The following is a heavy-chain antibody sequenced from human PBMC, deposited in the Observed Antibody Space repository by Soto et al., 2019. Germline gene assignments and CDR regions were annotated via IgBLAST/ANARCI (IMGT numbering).Heavy chain of an antibody. J-gene: IGHJ6*02. D-gene: IGHD2-2*01. CDR2: INHSGST. CDR3: ARGGPAARKGDYYGMDV. Sequence: SETLSLTCAVYGGSFSGYYWSWIRQPPGKGLEWIGEINHSGSTNYNPSLKSRVTISVDTSKNQFSLKLSSVTAVDTAVYYCARGGPAARKGDYYGMDVWGQGTTVTVSS. CDR1: GGSFSGYY. V-gene: IGHV4-34*01.